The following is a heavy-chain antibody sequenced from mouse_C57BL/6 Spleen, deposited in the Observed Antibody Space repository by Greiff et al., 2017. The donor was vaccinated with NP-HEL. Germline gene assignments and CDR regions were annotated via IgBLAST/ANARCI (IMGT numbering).Heavy chain of an antibody. V-gene: IGHV1-53*01. CDR1: GYTFTSYW. J-gene: IGHJ2*01. D-gene: IGHD1-1*01. CDR2: INPSNGGT. Sequence: QVQLQHPGTELVKPGASVKLSCKASGYTFTSYWMHWVKQRPGQGLEWIGNINPSNGGTNYNEKFKSKATLTVDKSSSTAYMQLSSLTSEDSAVYYCARSLYYGSSQKNFDYWGQGTTLTVSS. CDR3: ARSLYYGSSQKNFDY.